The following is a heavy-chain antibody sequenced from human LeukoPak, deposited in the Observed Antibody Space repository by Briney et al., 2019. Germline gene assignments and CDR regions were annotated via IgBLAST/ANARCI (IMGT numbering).Heavy chain of an antibody. D-gene: IGHD6-13*01. CDR1: GYTFTSYY. CDR3: AVLTSGEERGSSWSMDV. V-gene: IGHV1-46*01. J-gene: IGHJ6*03. CDR2: INPSGGST. Sequence: ASVKVSCKASGYTFTSYYMHWVRQAPGQGLEWMGIINPSGGSTSYAQKFQGRVTMTRDTSTSTVYMELSSLRSEDTAVYYCAVLTSGEERGSSWSMDVWGKGTTVTVFS.